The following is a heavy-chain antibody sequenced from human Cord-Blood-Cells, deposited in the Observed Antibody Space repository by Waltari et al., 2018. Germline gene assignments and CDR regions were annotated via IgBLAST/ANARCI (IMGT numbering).Heavy chain of an antibody. J-gene: IGHJ4*02. D-gene: IGHD6-6*01. V-gene: IGHV4-38-2*02. Sequence: QVQLQESGPGLVKPSETLSLTCAVSGYSISSGYYWGWIRQPPGKGLGWIGGIYHSGSTCYNPSLKSRVTRSVDTSKNQFSLKLSSGTAADTAVYYCARDFRDSSSSGGFDYWGQGTLVTVSS. CDR1: GYSISSGYY. CDR3: ARDFRDSSSSGGFDY. CDR2: IYHSGST.